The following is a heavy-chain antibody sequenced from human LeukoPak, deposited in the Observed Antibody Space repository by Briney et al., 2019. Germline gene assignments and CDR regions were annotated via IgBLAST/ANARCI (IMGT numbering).Heavy chain of an antibody. V-gene: IGHV3-21*01. D-gene: IGHD4-17*01. CDR2: IISSSRYI. CDR1: GFTFTSYS. Sequence: KSGGSLRLSSAASGFTFTSYSMNWVPQGPGKGRECVSSIISSSRYIYYAHPVKGRSTISRDNAKNSLYLQMNSLRGEETAVYYCARSGGMTTVTKGAFDIWGQGTMVTVSS. CDR3: ARSGGMTTVTKGAFDI. J-gene: IGHJ3*02.